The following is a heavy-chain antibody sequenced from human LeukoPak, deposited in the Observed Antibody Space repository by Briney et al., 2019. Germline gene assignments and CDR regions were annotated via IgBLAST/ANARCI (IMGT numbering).Heavy chain of an antibody. CDR2: IYPADSDT. D-gene: IGHD5-24*01. CDR3: ARRKGDGYNSPFDY. V-gene: IGHV5-51*01. J-gene: IGHJ4*02. Sequence: GESLKISCKGSGYSFPNYWIGWVRQMPGQGLEWMGIIYPADSDTRDSPAFQGQVTISADKSINTAYLQWTSLKASDTAMYYCARRKGDGYNSPFDYWGQGTLVTVSS. CDR1: GYSFPNYW.